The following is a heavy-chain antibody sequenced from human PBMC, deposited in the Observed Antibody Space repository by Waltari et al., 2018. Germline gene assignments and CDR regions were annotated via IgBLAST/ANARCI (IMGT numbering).Heavy chain of an antibody. D-gene: IGHD2-15*01. CDR2: ISAYTGDS. Sequence: QVHLVHPGAVVRKPGASVKVSSEASGYTVTHYGITWVRQAPGQGLEWMGWISAYTGDSSYAQNFQRRFTMTIDTSTNTAYMELRSLRSDDTAFYYCARGQDYYFDYWGQGTLVTLSS. CDR1: GYTVTHYG. V-gene: IGHV1-18*04. CDR3: ARGQDYYFDY. J-gene: IGHJ4*02.